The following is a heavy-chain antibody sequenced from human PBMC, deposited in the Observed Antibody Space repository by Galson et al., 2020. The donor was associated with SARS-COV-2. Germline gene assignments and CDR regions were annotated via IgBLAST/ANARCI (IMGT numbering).Heavy chain of an antibody. V-gene: IGHV3-23*01. CDR2: IGAEGITT. D-gene: IGHD2-2*01. CDR1: GFTFSSYS. Sequence: GGSLRLSCAASGFTFSSYSMAWVRQAPGMGLEWVSIIGAEGITTFYADSVKGRFTISRDNSKNALYLQMTSLRAEDAAVYYCARRYWSRDFCQPFDYWGQGTLVTVSS. CDR3: ARRYWSRDFCQPFDY. J-gene: IGHJ4*02.